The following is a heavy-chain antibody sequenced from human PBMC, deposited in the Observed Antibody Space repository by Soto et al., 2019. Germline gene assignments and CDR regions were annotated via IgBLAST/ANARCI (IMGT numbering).Heavy chain of an antibody. CDR2: ISWNSGSI. D-gene: IGHD2-15*01. Sequence: VQLVESGGGLVQPGRSLRLSCAASGFTFDDYAMHWVRQAPGKGLEWVSGISWNSGSIGYADSVKGRFTISRDNAKNSLYLQMNSLRAEDTALYYCAKDRGLLLKYFQHWGQGTLVTVSS. CDR1: GFTFDDYA. V-gene: IGHV3-9*01. J-gene: IGHJ1*01. CDR3: AKDRGLLLKYFQH.